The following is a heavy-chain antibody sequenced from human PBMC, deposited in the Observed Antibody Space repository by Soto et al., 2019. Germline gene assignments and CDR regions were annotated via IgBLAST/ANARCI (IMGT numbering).Heavy chain of an antibody. CDR1: GFAFNIYA. Sequence: EVQLLESGGGLVQPGGSLRVSCAASGFAFNIYAMSWVRQAPGKGLEWVSVISGSADSTNYADSVKGPFTISRDNSKNTVYLQMNSLRVEDTAVYYCAKDRNHYGSGSYFDYWGQGTLVTVSS. CDR3: AKDRNHYGSGSYFDY. J-gene: IGHJ4*02. V-gene: IGHV3-23*01. CDR2: ISGSADST. D-gene: IGHD3-10*01.